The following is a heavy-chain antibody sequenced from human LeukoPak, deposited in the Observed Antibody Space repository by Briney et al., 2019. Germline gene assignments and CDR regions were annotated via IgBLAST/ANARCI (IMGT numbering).Heavy chain of an antibody. Sequence: GASVKVSCKASGYTFTGYYMHWVRQAPGQGLEWMGWINPNSGGTNYAQKFQGRVTMTRDTSISTAYMELSRLRSDDTAVYYCARDKGIAAAGIDYWGQGTLATVSS. CDR1: GYTFTGYY. V-gene: IGHV1-2*02. CDR3: ARDKGIAAAGIDY. J-gene: IGHJ4*02. D-gene: IGHD6-13*01. CDR2: INPNSGGT.